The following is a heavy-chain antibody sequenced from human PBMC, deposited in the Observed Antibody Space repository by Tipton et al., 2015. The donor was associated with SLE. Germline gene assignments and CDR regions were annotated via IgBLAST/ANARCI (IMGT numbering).Heavy chain of an antibody. CDR2: IYTSGST. J-gene: IGHJ4*02. CDR3: ARFYSGGRGWADY. V-gene: IGHV4-61*09. Sequence: LSLTCTVSGGSISSGSYYWSWIRQPAGKGLEWIGYIYTSGSTNYNPSLKSRVTISVDTSKNQFSLKLSSVTAADTAVYYCARFYSGGRGWADYWGQGTLVTVSS. CDR1: GGSISSGSYY. D-gene: IGHD6-19*01.